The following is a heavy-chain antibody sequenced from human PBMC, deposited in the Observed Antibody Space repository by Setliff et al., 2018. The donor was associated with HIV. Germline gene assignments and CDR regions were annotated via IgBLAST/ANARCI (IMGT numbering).Heavy chain of an antibody. CDR1: GYTFTDYH. V-gene: IGHV1-46*01. J-gene: IGHJ4*02. Sequence: ASVKFSCKASGYTFTDYHMHWVRQAPGQGLEWMGIINPSGGSTSYALKFQGRVTITRDTSASTAYMELSSLRSEDTGVYYCAIGSSNWPHRPNNYYFDYWGQGTPVTVSS. CDR3: AIGSSNWPHRPNNYYFDY. D-gene: IGHD6-13*01. CDR2: INPSGGST.